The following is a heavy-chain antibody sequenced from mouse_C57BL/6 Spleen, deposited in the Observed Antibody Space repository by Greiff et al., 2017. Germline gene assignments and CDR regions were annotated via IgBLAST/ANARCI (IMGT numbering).Heavy chain of an antibody. J-gene: IGHJ4*01. CDR2: IDPSDSYT. V-gene: IGHV1-50*01. Sequence: QVQLQQPGAELVKPGASVKLSCKASGYTFTSYWMQWVKQRPGPGLEWIGEIDPSDSYTNYNQKFKGKATLTVDTSSSTAYMQLSSLTSEDSAVYYCASYYGSSYGYAMDYWGQGTSVTVSS. CDR1: GYTFTSYW. D-gene: IGHD1-1*01. CDR3: ASYYGSSYGYAMDY.